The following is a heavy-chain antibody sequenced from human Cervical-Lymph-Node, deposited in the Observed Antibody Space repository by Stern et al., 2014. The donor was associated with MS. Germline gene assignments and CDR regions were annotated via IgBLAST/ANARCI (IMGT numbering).Heavy chain of an antibody. CDR3: ARGLRGDWNYDAFDY. CDR2: INPNSGGT. Sequence: QVQLVQSGAEVKKPGASVKVSCKASGYTFTGQYMHWVRQAPGKGLEWMGRINPNSGGTSYAQKFQGRVTMTRDTSINTASMGLSRLTSDDTAMYYCARGLRGDWNYDAFDYWGQGTLVTVSS. CDR1: GYTFTGQY. V-gene: IGHV1-2*06. J-gene: IGHJ4*02. D-gene: IGHD1-7*01.